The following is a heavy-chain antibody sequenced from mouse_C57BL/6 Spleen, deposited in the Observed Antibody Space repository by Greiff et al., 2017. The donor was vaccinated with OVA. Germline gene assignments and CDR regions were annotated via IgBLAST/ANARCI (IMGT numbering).Heavy chain of an antibody. J-gene: IGHJ2*01. D-gene: IGHD5-1*01. CDR2: IYPGYGDT. CDR3: ARSKSNYFDY. Sequence: VQLQQSGPGLVQPGASVKLSCTASGFAFSSSWMNLVKLRPGKGLEWIGRIYPGYGDTNYNGPFKGKATLTADKSSSTAYMKLISTTAADTAVYVCARSKSNYFDYWGQGTTLTVSS. CDR1: GFAFSSSW. V-gene: IGHV1-82*01.